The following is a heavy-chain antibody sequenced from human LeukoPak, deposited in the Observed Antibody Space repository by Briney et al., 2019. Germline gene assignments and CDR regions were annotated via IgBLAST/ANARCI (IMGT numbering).Heavy chain of an antibody. CDR3: ARDHGYSYGPGAFDI. V-gene: IGHV1-2*02. J-gene: IGHJ3*02. CDR2: INPNSGGT. D-gene: IGHD5-18*01. Sequence: ASVKVSCKASGYTFTGYYMHWVRQAPGQGLEWMGWINPNSGGTNYAQKFQGRVTMTRDTSISTAYMELSRLRSDDTAVYYCARDHGYSYGPGAFDIWGQGTMITVSS. CDR1: GYTFTGYY.